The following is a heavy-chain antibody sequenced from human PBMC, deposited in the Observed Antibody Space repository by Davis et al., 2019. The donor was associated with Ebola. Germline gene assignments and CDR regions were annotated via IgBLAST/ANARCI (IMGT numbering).Heavy chain of an antibody. CDR1: GFDFSPAW. CDR3: PKVRRDVYEVGAFDM. D-gene: IGHD5-24*01. J-gene: IGHJ3*02. V-gene: IGHV3-15*07. CDR2: IKSKSDGGTT. Sequence: PGGSLRLSCAASGFDFSPAWMNWVRQAPGRGLEWVGRIKSKSDGGTTDYAAPVQGRFTISRDDSKNMMYLQMNSLKTEDTAVYYCPKVRRDVYEVGAFDMWGQGTTVTVSS.